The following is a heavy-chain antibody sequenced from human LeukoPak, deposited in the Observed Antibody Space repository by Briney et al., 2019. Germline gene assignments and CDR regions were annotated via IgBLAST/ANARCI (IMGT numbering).Heavy chain of an antibody. D-gene: IGHD3-16*02. CDR2: ISSSSSTI. V-gene: IGHV3-48*01. CDR1: GFTFSSYW. J-gene: IGHJ4*02. Sequence: GGSLRLSCAASGFTFSSYWMSWVRRAPGKGLEWVSYISSSSSTIYYADSVKGRFTISRDNAKNSLYLQMNSLRAEDTAVYYCARYDYVWGSYRHFDYWGQGTLVTVSS. CDR3: ARYDYVWGSYRHFDY.